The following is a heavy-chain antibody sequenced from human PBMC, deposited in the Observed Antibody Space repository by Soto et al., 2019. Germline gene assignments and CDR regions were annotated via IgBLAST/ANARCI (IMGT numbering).Heavy chain of an antibody. CDR1: GFTFSSYG. CDR3: AKGGYCSSTSCYKNYYYYYMDV. V-gene: IGHV3-30*18. J-gene: IGHJ6*03. Sequence: GGSLRLSCAASGFTFSSYGMHWVRQAPGKGLEWVAVISYDGSNKYYADSVKGRFTISRDNSKNTLYLQMNSLRAEDTAVYYCAKGGYCSSTSCYKNYYYYYMDVWGKGTTVTVSS. D-gene: IGHD2-2*02. CDR2: ISYDGSNK.